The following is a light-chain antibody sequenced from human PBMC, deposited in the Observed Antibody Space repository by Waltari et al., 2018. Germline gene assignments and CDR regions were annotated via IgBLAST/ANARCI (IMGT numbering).Light chain of an antibody. Sequence: QSVLTQPPSASGTPGQRVIISCSGSRSNIGTHTVNWYQQLPGLAPKLLIFADDQRPSGVPDRFSGSKSDTSASLAISGLQSEDEADYYCASWDDTLTVSFGTGTK. CDR1: RSNIGTHT. CDR2: ADD. J-gene: IGLJ1*01. V-gene: IGLV1-44*01. CDR3: ASWDDTLTVS.